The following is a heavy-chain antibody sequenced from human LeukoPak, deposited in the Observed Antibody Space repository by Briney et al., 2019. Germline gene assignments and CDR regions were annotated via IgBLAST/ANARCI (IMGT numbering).Heavy chain of an antibody. J-gene: IGHJ4*02. D-gene: IGHD2-15*01. Sequence: GGSLRLSCVGSGFTFSDAWMSWVRQAPGEGLEWVGRIKSKDDGGTIDYAAPVKGRFTISRDDSGNTLYLQMNSLKTEDTAVYYCTTRRQDGWWGQGTLVTVS. V-gene: IGHV3-15*01. CDR1: GFTFSDAW. CDR2: IKSKDDGGTI. CDR3: TTRRQDGW.